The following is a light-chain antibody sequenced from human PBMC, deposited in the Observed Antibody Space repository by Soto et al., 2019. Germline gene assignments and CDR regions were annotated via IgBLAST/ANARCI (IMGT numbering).Light chain of an antibody. Sequence: DIVMTQSPDTLSVSPGERATLSCRASQSATNTLAWYQQKPGQAPRLLIYAASTRATGIPARFSGSGSGTEFTLTISSLQSEDFAVYYCQQYNNWPPRWTFGQGTKVEIK. CDR1: QSATNT. J-gene: IGKJ1*01. CDR3: QQYNNWPPRWT. V-gene: IGKV3-15*01. CDR2: AAS.